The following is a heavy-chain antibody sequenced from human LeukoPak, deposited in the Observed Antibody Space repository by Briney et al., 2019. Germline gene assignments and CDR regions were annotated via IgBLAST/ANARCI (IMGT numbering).Heavy chain of an antibody. V-gene: IGHV3-48*01. CDR1: GFTFSSYG. CDR3: AELGITMIGGV. D-gene: IGHD3-10*02. Sequence: GGSLRLSCAASGFTFSSYGMNWVRQAPGKGLEWVSYISSSSSTIYYADSVKGRFTISRDNAKNSLYLQMNSLRAEDTAVYYCAELGITMIGGVWGKGTTVTISS. J-gene: IGHJ6*04. CDR2: ISSSSSTI.